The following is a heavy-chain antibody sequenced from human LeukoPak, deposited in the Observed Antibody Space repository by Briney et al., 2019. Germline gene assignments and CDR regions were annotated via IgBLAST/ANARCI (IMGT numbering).Heavy chain of an antibody. CDR2: IYTSGST. J-gene: IGHJ4*02. V-gene: IGHV4-4*07. D-gene: IGHD3/OR15-3a*01. CDR3: ARQTGSGLFILP. CDR1: GGSVSGYY. Sequence: TLSLTCTVSGGSVSGYYWSWIRQPAGKGLEWIGRIYTSGSTNYDPSLKSRVTISVDTSKNQFSLKLSSVTAADTAVYYCARQTGSGLFILPGGQGTLVTVSS.